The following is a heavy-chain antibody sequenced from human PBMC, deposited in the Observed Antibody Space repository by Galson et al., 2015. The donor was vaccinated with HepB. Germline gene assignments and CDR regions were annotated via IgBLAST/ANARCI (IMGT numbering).Heavy chain of an antibody. D-gene: IGHD3-3*02. Sequence: TLSLTCAVYGGSFSGYYWSWIRQPPGKGLEWIGEINYSGSTNYNPSLKSRVTISVDMSKTQFSLKLSSVTAADTAAYYCAKADRQHFQRHWGQGTLVTVSS. CDR2: INYSGST. CDR1: GGSFSGYY. J-gene: IGHJ1*01. CDR3: AKADRQHFQRH. V-gene: IGHV4-34*01.